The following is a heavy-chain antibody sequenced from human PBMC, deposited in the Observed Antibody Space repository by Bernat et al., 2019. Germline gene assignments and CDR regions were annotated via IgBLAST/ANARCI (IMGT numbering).Heavy chain of an antibody. CDR1: GFTFSDYY. J-gene: IGHJ2*01. D-gene: IGHD6-6*01. Sequence: QVQLVESGGGLVKPGGSLRLSCAASGFTFSDYYMSWIRQAPGKGLEWVSYISSSGSTIYYADSVKGRFTISRVNAKNSLYLQMNSLRAEDTAVYYCARLQGDEYSSSSEEWYFDLWGRGTLVTVSS. CDR2: ISSSGSTI. CDR3: ARLQGDEYSSSSEEWYFDL. V-gene: IGHV3-11*01.